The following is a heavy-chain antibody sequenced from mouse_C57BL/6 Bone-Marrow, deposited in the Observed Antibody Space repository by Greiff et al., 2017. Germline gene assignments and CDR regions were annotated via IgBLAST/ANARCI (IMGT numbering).Heavy chain of an antibody. CDR1: GYSITSGYY. J-gene: IGHJ3*01. CDR3: ARDRSGQAWCAY. V-gene: IGHV3-6*01. CDR2: ISYDGSN. Sequence: EVKLMESGPGLVKPSQSLSLTCSVTGYSITSGYYWNWIRQFPGNKLEWMGYISYDGSNNYNPSLKNRISITRDTSKNQFFLKLNSVTTEDTATYYCARDRSGQAWCAYWGQGTLVTVSA. D-gene: IGHD3-2*02.